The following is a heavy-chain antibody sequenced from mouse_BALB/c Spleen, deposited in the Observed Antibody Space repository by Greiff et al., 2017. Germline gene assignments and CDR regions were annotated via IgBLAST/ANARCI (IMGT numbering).Heavy chain of an antibody. D-gene: IGHD1-1*01. CDR1: GFSLTSYG. Sequence: QVQLKESGPGLVAPSQSLSITCTVSGFSLTSYGVHWVRQPPGKGLEWLGIIWAGGSTNYNSALMSRLSISTDNSKSQVVLKMNSLQTDDTTVYYCAAPFYGSSPYALDYWGQGTSVTVSS. J-gene: IGHJ4*01. CDR2: IWAGGST. V-gene: IGHV2-9*02. CDR3: AAPFYGSSPYALDY.